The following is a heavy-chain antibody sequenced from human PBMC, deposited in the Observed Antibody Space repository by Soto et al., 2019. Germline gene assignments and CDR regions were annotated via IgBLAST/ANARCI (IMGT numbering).Heavy chain of an antibody. D-gene: IGHD3-22*01. J-gene: IGHJ5*02. Sequence: LRLSCAASGFTFSSYAMSWVRQAPGKGLEWVSAISGSGGSTYYADSVKGRFTISRDNSKNTLYLQMNSLRAEDTAVYYCAKDLKEPVVVVILNWFDPWGQGTLVTVSS. CDR3: AKDLKEPVVVVILNWFDP. V-gene: IGHV3-23*01. CDR2: ISGSGGST. CDR1: GFTFSSYA.